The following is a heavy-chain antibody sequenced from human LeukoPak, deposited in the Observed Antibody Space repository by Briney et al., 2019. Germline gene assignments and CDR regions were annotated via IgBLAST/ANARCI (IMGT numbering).Heavy chain of an antibody. CDR3: ARGFRSSPYMDV. Sequence: SETLSLTCAVYGGSFSGYYWSWIRQPPGKGLEWIGEINHSGSTNYNPSLKSRVTISVDTSKNQSSLKLSSVTAADTAVYYCARGFRSSPYMDVWGKGTTVTVSS. CDR1: GGSFSGYY. CDR2: INHSGST. V-gene: IGHV4-34*01. J-gene: IGHJ6*03. D-gene: IGHD6-13*01.